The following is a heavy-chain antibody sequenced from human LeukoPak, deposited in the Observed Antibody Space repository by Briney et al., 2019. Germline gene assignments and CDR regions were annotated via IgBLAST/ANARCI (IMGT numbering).Heavy chain of an antibody. CDR3: ARDGNSGYDPDAFDI. V-gene: IGHV3-48*03. CDR1: EFTFSSYE. D-gene: IGHD5-12*01. J-gene: IGHJ3*02. Sequence: GGSLRLSXAASEFTFSSYEMNWVRQAPGKGLEWVSYISSSGSTIYYADSVKGRFAISRDNPKNSLYLHMNSLRAEDTAVYYCARDGNSGYDPDAFDIWGQGTMVTVSS. CDR2: ISSSGSTI.